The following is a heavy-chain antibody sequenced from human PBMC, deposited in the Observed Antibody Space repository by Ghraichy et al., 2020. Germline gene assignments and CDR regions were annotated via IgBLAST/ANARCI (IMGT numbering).Heavy chain of an antibody. CDR1: GFNFISHA. D-gene: IGHD6-19*01. CDR3: ARDKYTSGWGRNDY. Sequence: GGSLRLSCATSGFNFISHAMHWVRQAPGKGLEWVAVISFDGTNKQYADSVKGRFTISRDNSENTVSLQMNSLRPEDTALYYCARDKYTSGWGRNDYWGQGTLVTVSS. CDR2: ISFDGTNK. J-gene: IGHJ4*01. V-gene: IGHV3-30-3*01.